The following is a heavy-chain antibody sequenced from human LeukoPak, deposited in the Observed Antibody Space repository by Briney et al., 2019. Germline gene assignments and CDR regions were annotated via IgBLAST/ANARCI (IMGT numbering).Heavy chain of an antibody. CDR1: GGSISSSNW. J-gene: IGHJ3*02. V-gene: IGHV4-4*02. Sequence: SETLSLTCAVSGGSISSSNWWSWVRQPPGKGLEWIGEIYHSGSTNYSPSLKSRVTISVDKSKNQFSLRLSSVTAADTAVYYCAKYGSGSSKGAFDIWGQGTMVTVSS. CDR3: AKYGSGSSKGAFDI. CDR2: IYHSGST. D-gene: IGHD3-10*01.